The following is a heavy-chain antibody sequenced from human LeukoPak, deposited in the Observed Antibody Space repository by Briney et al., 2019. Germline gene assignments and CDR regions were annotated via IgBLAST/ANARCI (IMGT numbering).Heavy chain of an antibody. V-gene: IGHV3-7*01. D-gene: IGHD6-13*01. Sequence: PGGSLRLSCAASGFTFSSYWMSWVRQAPGKGLEWVANIKQDGSEKYYVDSVKGRFTISRDNAKNSLYLQMNSLRAEDTAVYYCARGTGYSSSWYGSYDYWGQGTLVTVSS. CDR1: GFTFSSYW. CDR3: ARGTGYSSSWYGSYDY. J-gene: IGHJ4*02. CDR2: IKQDGSEK.